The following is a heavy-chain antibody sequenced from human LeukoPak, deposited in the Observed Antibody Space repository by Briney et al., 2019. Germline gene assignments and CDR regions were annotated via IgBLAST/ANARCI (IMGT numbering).Heavy chain of an antibody. CDR1: GFTFNSYG. Sequence: SGRSLRLSCAASGFTFNSYGIHWVRQAPGKGLEWVAVIWYDGNNKYYADSVKGRFTISRDSSKNTMYLQMNGLRAEDTAVYYCAREHTTVTSLLDYWGQGTLVTVSS. CDR3: AREHTTVTSLLDY. CDR2: IWYDGNNK. J-gene: IGHJ4*02. V-gene: IGHV3-33*01. D-gene: IGHD4-17*01.